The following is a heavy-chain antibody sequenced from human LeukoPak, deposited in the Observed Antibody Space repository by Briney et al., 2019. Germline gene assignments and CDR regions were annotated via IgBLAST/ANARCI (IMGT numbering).Heavy chain of an antibody. CDR2: LNPRSGST. J-gene: IGHJ6*02. V-gene: IGHV1-2*06. CDR1: GYTFTGYY. Sequence: GASVKVSCKPSGYTFTGYYIHWVRQAPGQGLEWMGRLNPRSGSTNNAQKFQDRVTMTRDTSISTAYMELSSLRSDDTAVYYCAREMGGDSAYGEDVWGQGTTVIVSS. CDR3: AREMGGDSAYGEDV. D-gene: IGHD4-17*01.